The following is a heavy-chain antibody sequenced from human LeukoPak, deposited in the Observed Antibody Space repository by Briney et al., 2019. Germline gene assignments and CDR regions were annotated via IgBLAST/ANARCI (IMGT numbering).Heavy chain of an antibody. D-gene: IGHD2-15*01. Sequence: GESLKISCKGSAYSFTSYWIGWVRQMPGEGLEWMGIIYPADSDTRYSPAFQDQLTISADKSISTAYLQWSSLKASDTGMYYCARPGATWSEDCSGGSCYPYDAFDIWGQGTMVTVSS. CDR1: AYSFTSYW. V-gene: IGHV5-51*01. J-gene: IGHJ3*02. CDR3: ARPGATWSEDCSGGSCYPYDAFDI. CDR2: IYPADSDT.